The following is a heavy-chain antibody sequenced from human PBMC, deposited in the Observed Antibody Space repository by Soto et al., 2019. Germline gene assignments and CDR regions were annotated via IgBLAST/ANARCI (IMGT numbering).Heavy chain of an antibody. Sequence: QVQLQESGPGLVKPSETLSLTCTVSGDSVSGGSFYWSWIRQPPGKGLEWIGYIYYNGNTNYNPSLKSRVTMSMDTSRNQFSLNLMSVTAADTAIYYCVRLVSFGGDEDCWGPGSPVAVS. CDR2: IYYNGNT. J-gene: IGHJ4*02. D-gene: IGHD2-21*02. CDR1: GDSVSGGSFY. V-gene: IGHV4-61*01. CDR3: VRLVSFGGDEDC.